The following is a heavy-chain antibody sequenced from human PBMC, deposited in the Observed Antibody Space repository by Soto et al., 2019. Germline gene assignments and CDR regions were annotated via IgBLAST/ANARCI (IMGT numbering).Heavy chain of an antibody. Sequence: QVQLVQSGAEVKKPGASVKVSCKASGYTFTSYGISWVRQAPGQGLERMGWISAYNGNTNYAQKLQGRVTMTTDTSTSTAYMELRSLRSDDTAVYYCARDPVGATTMVGMNWFDPWGQGTLVTVSS. CDR2: ISAYNGNT. J-gene: IGHJ5*02. D-gene: IGHD1-26*01. CDR1: GYTFTSYG. V-gene: IGHV1-18*01. CDR3: ARDPVGATTMVGMNWFDP.